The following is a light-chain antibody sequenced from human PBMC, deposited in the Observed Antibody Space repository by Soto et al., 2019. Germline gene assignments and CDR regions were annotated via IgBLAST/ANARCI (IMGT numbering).Light chain of an antibody. J-gene: IGKJ1*01. Sequence: EIVMTQSPATLSVSPGERATLSCRASQSVSNNLAWYQKKPGQAPRLLIYGASTRATGLPARFSGSGSGTEFTLTISSMQSEDFAFYYCQQYNNWCTFGQGTRVDIK. CDR2: GAS. CDR3: QQYNNWCT. CDR1: QSVSNN. V-gene: IGKV3-15*01.